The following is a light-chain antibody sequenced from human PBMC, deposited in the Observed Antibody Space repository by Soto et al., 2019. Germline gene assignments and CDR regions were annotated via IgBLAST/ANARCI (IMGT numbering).Light chain of an antibody. V-gene: IGLV2-8*01. Sequence: QSALTHPPSASWSPGHSVSISCTGTSSDVGGYNYVSWYQQHPGKAPKLMIYEVNKRPSGVPDRFSGSKSGNTASLTVSGLQADDEADYYCSSYAGSSNVFGTGTKVTAL. J-gene: IGLJ1*01. CDR1: SSDVGGYNY. CDR3: SSYAGSSNV. CDR2: EVN.